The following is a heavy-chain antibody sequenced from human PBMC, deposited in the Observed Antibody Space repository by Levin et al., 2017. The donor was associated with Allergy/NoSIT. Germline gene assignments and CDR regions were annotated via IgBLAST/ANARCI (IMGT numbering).Heavy chain of an antibody. CDR1: GGSFSGYY. Sequence: GSLRLSCAVYGGSFSGYYWSWFRQPPGKGLEWIGEINHSGSTNYNPSLKSRVIISVDTSKNQFALKLNSVTAADTAVYYCAKPQGSVVVVVPHHSCFDVWGRGTLVTVSS. CDR2: INHSGST. CDR3: AKPQGSVVVVVPHHSCFDV. J-gene: IGHJ2*01. D-gene: IGHD2-15*01. V-gene: IGHV4-34*01.